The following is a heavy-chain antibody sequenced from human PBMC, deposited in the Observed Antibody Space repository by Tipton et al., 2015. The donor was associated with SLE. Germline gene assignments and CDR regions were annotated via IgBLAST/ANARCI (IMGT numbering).Heavy chain of an antibody. J-gene: IGHJ4*02. CDR2: ISSSGTLI. V-gene: IGHV3-48*03. CDR3: AKEGPVVDVEL. Sequence: SLRLSCAASGFPSTSYAMNWLRQAPGKGLEWISYISSSGTLIYYADSVKGRFTISRDNTKKSVYLQMNSLRAEDTALYYCAKEGPVVDVELWGQGTLVTVSS. D-gene: IGHD3-22*01. CDR1: GFPSTSYA.